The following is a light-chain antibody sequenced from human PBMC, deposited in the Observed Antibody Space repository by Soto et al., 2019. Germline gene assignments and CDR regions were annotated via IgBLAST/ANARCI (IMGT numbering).Light chain of an antibody. V-gene: IGKV1-39*01. CDR1: ESIRSY. Sequence: SLSACAGRRVTITCRASESIRSYLNWYKQKPGRANKLLIYAASSLQSGSPSRSGGGGSGTDFTLTISSLQLEDFASFYCKKSYSTPRTVGQGTKVDIK. CDR3: KKSYSTPRT. J-gene: IGKJ1*01. CDR2: AAS.